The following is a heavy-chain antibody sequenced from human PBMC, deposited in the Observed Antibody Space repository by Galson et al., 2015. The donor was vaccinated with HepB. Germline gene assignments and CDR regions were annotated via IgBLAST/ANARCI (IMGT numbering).Heavy chain of an antibody. CDR3: ASSQHWLATLDY. CDR2: IYHTGST. CDR1: GGSIVSYNW. D-gene: IGHD6-19*01. V-gene: IGHV4-4*02. Sequence: LSLTCAVSGGSIVSYNWWTWVRQPPGKGLEWIGEIYHTGSTNYNPSLRSRVTMSLDKSKNQFSLKLNSVTAADTAVYYCASSQHWLATLDYWGQGTLVTVSS. J-gene: IGHJ4*02.